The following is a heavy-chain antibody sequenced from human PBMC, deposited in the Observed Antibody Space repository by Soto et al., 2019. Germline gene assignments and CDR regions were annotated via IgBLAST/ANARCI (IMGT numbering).Heavy chain of an antibody. V-gene: IGHV1-18*01. J-gene: IGHJ5*02. D-gene: IGHD3-22*01. CDR2: ISAYNGNT. CDR3: ARARFESLYYYDSSGNTNWCDP. Sequence: GAPAKVTSKASGYRITIYGSWWVRHSTGQGLEWMGWISAYNGNTNYAQKLQGRVTMTTDTSTSTAYMELRSLRSDDTAVYYCARARFESLYYYDSSGNTNWCDPWGQGILVTVS. CDR1: GYRITIYG.